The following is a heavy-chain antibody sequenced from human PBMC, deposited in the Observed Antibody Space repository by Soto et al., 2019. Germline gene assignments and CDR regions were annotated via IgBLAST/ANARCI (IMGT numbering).Heavy chain of an antibody. CDR3: ARQSYSFGPSNFDY. V-gene: IGHV4-39*01. J-gene: IGHJ4*02. CDR2: ISYSGST. CDR1: GGSISSRTYY. D-gene: IGHD5-18*01. Sequence: SETLSLTCTVSGGSISSRTYYSAWIRQPPGKGLEWIGSISYSGSTSHNLSLKSRTTISVDTSKNQFSLKLSSVTAADTAVYYCARQSYSFGPSNFDYWGQGTLVT.